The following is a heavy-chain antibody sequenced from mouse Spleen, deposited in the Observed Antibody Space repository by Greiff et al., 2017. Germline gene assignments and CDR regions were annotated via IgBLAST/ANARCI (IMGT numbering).Heavy chain of an antibody. CDR2: IDPSDSYT. J-gene: IGHJ4*01. V-gene: IGHV1-50*01. D-gene: IGHD3-2*01. CDR3: ARDSSGYPAMDY. Sequence: QVQLQQPGAELVKPGASVKLSCKASGYTFTSYWMQWVKQRPGQGLEWIGEIDPSDSYTNYNQKFKGKATLTVDTSSSTAYMQLSSLTSEDSAVYYCARDSSGYPAMDYWGQGTSVTVSS. CDR1: GYTFTSYW.